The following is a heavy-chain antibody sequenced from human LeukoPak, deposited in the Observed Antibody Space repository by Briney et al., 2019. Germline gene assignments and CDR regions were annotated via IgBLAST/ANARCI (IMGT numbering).Heavy chain of an antibody. CDR1: GGTFSSYA. Sequence: ASVKVSCKASGGTFSSYAIIWVRQAPGQGLKWMGRIIPILGIANYAQKFQGRVTITADKSTSTAYMELSSLRSEDTAVYYCARAPYGDQYYFDYWGQGTLVTVSS. CDR2: IIPILGIA. V-gene: IGHV1-69*04. J-gene: IGHJ4*02. CDR3: ARAPYGDQYYFDY. D-gene: IGHD4-17*01.